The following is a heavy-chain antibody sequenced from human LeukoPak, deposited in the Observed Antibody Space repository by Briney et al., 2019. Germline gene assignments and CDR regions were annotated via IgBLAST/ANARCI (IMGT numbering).Heavy chain of an antibody. Sequence: SGGSLRLSCAASGFTVSSNYMSWVRQAPGKGLEWVAVIWNDGSNQYYADSVKGRFTISRDNSQNTVYLQMNSLRAEDTAVYYCAKDAQRGFDYSNSLEYWGQGTLVTVSS. CDR3: AKDAQRGFDYSNSLEY. D-gene: IGHD4-11*01. CDR2: IWNDGSNQ. CDR1: GFTVSSNY. J-gene: IGHJ4*02. V-gene: IGHV3-33*06.